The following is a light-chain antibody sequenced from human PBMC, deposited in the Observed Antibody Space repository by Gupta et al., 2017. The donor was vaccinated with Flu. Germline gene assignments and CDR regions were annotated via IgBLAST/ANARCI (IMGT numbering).Light chain of an antibody. CDR2: GNN. CDR1: SSNIGAGYD. Sequence: RVTMSCTGSSSNIGAGYDVNWYQQSPAAATILLYYGNNNRPSGVPDRFAASKSGTAAFPTITGLQAEDDAYYFSQSYDSSINTVFGGGTKLTVL. J-gene: IGLJ2*01. CDR3: QSYDSSINTV. V-gene: IGLV1-40*01.